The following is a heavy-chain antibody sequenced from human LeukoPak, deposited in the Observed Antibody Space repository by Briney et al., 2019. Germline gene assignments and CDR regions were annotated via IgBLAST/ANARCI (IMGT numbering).Heavy chain of an antibody. Sequence: PSETLSLTCAVYGGSFSGYYWSWIRQPPGKGLEWIGEINHSGSTNYNPSLKSRVTISVDTSKNQFSLKLSSVTAADTAVYYCARVDYGDSTASFDPWGQGTLVTVSS. V-gene: IGHV4-34*01. CDR1: GGSFSGYY. D-gene: IGHD4-17*01. CDR3: ARVDYGDSTASFDP. CDR2: INHSGST. J-gene: IGHJ5*02.